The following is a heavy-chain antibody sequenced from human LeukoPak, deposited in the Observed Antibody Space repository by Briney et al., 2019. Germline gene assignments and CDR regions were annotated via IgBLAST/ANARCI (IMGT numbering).Heavy chain of an antibody. CDR1: GFTFGSYA. Sequence: GGSLRLSCAASGFTFGSYAMSWVRQAPGKGLEWVSAICCSGGSTYYADSVKGRFAISRDNSKNTLYLQMNSLRAEDTAVYYCAKCWQQLDDAAFDYWGQGTLVTVSS. CDR2: ICCSGGST. V-gene: IGHV3-23*01. CDR3: AKCWQQLDDAAFDY. J-gene: IGHJ4*02. D-gene: IGHD6-13*01.